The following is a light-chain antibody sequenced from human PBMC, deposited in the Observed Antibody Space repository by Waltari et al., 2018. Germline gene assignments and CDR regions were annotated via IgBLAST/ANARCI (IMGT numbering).Light chain of an antibody. CDR2: EDT. J-gene: IGLJ3*02. CDR1: SSDVGSYSL. Sequence: QSALTQPASVSGSPGQPITISCTGTSSDVGSYSLVSWYRQHPGEAPRVIIFEDTKRPSGVSNRFSGSKSRNTASLTISGLQAEDEADYYCCSYTLTNTWLFGGGTKLTVL. CDR3: CSYTLTNTWL. V-gene: IGLV2-23*01.